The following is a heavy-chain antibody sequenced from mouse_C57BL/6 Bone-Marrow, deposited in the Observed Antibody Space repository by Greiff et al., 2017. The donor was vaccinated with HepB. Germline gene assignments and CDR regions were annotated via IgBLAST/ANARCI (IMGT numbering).Heavy chain of an antibody. CDR1: GYTFTSYW. CDR2: IHPNSGST. J-gene: IGHJ4*01. Sequence: VQLQQPGAELVKPGASVKLSCKASGYTFTSYWMHWVKQRPGQGLEWIGMIHPNSGSTNYNEKFKSKATLTVDKSSSTAYMQLSSLTSEDSAVDYCARGGYYGGHYAMDYWGQGTSVTVSS. D-gene: IGHD1-1*02. V-gene: IGHV1-64*01. CDR3: ARGGYYGGHYAMDY.